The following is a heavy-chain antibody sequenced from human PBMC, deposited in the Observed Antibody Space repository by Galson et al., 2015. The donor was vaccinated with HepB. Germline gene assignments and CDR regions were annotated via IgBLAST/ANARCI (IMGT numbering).Heavy chain of an antibody. J-gene: IGHJ6*02. V-gene: IGHV3-48*02. CDR1: GFTFSSYS. Sequence: SLRLSCAASGFTFSSYSMNWVRQAPGKGLEWVSYISSSSTIYYADSVKGRFTISRDNAKNSLYLQMNSLRDEDTAVYYCARDQVVAATPLSNGMDVWGQGTTVTVSS. CDR2: ISSSSTI. D-gene: IGHD2-15*01. CDR3: ARDQVVAATPLSNGMDV.